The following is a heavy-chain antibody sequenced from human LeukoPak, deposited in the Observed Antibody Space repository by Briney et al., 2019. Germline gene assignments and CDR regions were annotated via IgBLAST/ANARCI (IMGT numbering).Heavy chain of an antibody. Sequence: SETLSLTCTVSGGSISSYYWSWLRQPPGKGLEWIGYIYYSGSTNYNPSLKSRVTISVDPSKNQFSLKLSSVTAADTAVYYCARDSLYCSSTSCYFNWFDPWGQGTLVTVST. CDR2: IYYSGST. CDR1: GGSISSYY. V-gene: IGHV4-59*01. D-gene: IGHD2-2*01. J-gene: IGHJ5*02. CDR3: ARDSLYCSSTSCYFNWFDP.